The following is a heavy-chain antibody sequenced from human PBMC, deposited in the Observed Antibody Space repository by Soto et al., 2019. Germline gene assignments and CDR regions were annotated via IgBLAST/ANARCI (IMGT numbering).Heavy chain of an antibody. Sequence: QVQLQESGPGLVKPSQTLSLTCTVSGGSISSGGYYWSWIRQHPGKGLEWIGYIYYSGSTYYNPSLKSRVTISVDTSKNQFSLKLSSVTAADTAVYYCARDATTVPTYYYDSSGYPRGYYYYGMDVWGQGTTVTVSS. V-gene: IGHV4-31*03. CDR2: IYYSGST. J-gene: IGHJ6*02. CDR1: GGSISSGGYY. CDR3: ARDATTVPTYYYDSSGYPRGYYYYGMDV. D-gene: IGHD3-22*01.